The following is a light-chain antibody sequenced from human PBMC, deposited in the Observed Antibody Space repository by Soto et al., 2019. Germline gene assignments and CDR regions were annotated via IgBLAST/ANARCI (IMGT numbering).Light chain of an antibody. V-gene: IGKV3-15*01. CDR3: QQHNTWHWT. Sequence: EVVMTQSPATLSVSPGERATLSCMASQSVNANLSCYQQKPGQARRLLIHGASNRATGIPARFRGSGCGKEFYIPLRRLQSEDFAVYYCQQHNTWHWTFGQGTKVEI. J-gene: IGKJ1*01. CDR1: QSVNAN. CDR2: GAS.